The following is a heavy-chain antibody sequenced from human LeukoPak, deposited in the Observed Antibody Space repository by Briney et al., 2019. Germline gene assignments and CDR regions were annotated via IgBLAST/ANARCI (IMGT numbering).Heavy chain of an antibody. D-gene: IGHD5-12*01. CDR2: ISISGSKT. J-gene: IGHJ4*02. V-gene: IGHV3-23*01. CDR1: EFDFSSHA. CDR3: ASGYDDPFFDY. Sequence: GGSLRLSCAASEFDFSSHAMTWVRQAPGKGLEWVSAISISGSKTYYADSVKGRFTISRDNSKNTLYLQMNSLRAEDTAVYYCASGYDDPFFDYWGQGTLVTVSS.